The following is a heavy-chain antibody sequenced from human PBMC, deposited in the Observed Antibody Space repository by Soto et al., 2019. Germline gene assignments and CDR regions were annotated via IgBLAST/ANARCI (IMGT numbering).Heavy chain of an antibody. Sequence: LSLTCTVSGRSMSGYYWSWIRQPAGERLEWIGRIYTSGTTDFNPSLKGRVTMSVDTSKNQLYLKLTPGTAAATALYYGPREDYSDTGYYVVWGQGTQVAVCS. CDR3: PREDYSDTGYYVV. CDR2: IYTSGTT. CDR1: GRSMSGYY. D-gene: IGHD3-9*01. V-gene: IGHV4-4*07. J-gene: IGHJ4*02.